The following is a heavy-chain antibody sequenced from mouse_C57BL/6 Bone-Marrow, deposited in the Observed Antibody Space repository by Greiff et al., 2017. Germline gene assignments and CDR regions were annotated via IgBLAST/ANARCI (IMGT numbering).Heavy chain of an antibody. CDR1: GYTFTDYE. D-gene: IGHD3-2*02. Sequence: VQLQQSGAELVRPGASVTLSCKASGYTFTDYEMHWVKQTPVHGLEWIGAIDPDTGGTAYNQKFKGKAILTADKSSSTAYMERRSMTSEDSAVYYCTRSRGSGYPNGGQGTTLTVSS. CDR2: IDPDTGGT. J-gene: IGHJ2*01. V-gene: IGHV1-15*01. CDR3: TRSRGSGYPN.